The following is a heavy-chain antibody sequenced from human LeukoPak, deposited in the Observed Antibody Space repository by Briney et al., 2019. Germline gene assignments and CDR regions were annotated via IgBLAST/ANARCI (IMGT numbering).Heavy chain of an antibody. D-gene: IGHD2-15*01. CDR3: TRDLCSGGSCYLGY. V-gene: IGHV3-49*04. J-gene: IGHJ4*02. CDR2: IRSKAYGGTT. CDR1: GFTFSSYA. Sequence: GGSLRLSCAASGFTFSSYAMSWVRQAPGKGLEWVGFIRSKAYGGTTEYAASVKGRFTISRDDSKSIAYLQMNSLKTEDTAEYYCTRDLCSGGSCYLGYWGQGTLVTVSS.